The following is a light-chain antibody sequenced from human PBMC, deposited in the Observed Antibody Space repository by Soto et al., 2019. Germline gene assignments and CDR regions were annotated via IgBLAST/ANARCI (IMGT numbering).Light chain of an antibody. V-gene: IGKV1-39*01. Sequence: DIQMTQSPSSLSASVGDRVTITCRASQSISSYLHWYQQKPGKAPKLLIYAASSLQSGVPSRFSGGGSGTDFTITISSLQPEDFATYYYHQSYSTPYTFGQGTKLEIK. CDR3: HQSYSTPYT. CDR2: AAS. J-gene: IGKJ2*01. CDR1: QSISSY.